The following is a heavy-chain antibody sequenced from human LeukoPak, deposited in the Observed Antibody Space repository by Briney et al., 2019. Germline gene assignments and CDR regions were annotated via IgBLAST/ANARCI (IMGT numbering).Heavy chain of an antibody. V-gene: IGHV3-30*03. CDR1: GFTFSSYG. D-gene: IGHD3-16*01. CDR2: ISYDGSNK. Sequence: GGSLRLSCAASGFTFSSYGMHWVRQAPGKGLEWVAAISYDGSNKYYADSVKGRFTISRDNSKNTLYLQMNSLRAEDTAVYYCATLGGGRSSSFDYWGQGTLVTVSS. J-gene: IGHJ4*02. CDR3: ATLGGGRSSSFDY.